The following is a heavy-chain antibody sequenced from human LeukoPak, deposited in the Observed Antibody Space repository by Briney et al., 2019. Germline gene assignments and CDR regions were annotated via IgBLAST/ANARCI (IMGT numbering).Heavy chain of an antibody. CDR2: ISGSGGVT. J-gene: IGHJ4*02. CDR3: ASPPLSVRSTGATS. V-gene: IGHV3-23*01. Sequence: PGGSLRLSCAASGFTFSSYAMSWVRQAPGKGLEWVSVISGSGGVTYYADSVRGRFTISRDNSKNTLYLQMNSLTAEDTAVYYCASPPLSVRSTGATSWGQGTLVTVSS. D-gene: IGHD1-1*01. CDR1: GFTFSSYA.